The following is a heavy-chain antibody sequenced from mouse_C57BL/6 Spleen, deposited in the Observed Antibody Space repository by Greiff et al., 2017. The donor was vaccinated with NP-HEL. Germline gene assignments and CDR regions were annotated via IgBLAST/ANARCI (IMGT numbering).Heavy chain of an antibody. Sequence: DVKLVESGGGLVKPGGSLKLSCAASGFTFSDYGMHWVRQAPEKGLEWVAYISSGSSTIYYADTVKGRFTISRDNAKNTLFLQMTSLRSEDTAMYYCARDEAYYSNLDYWGQGTTLTVSS. CDR1: GFTFSDYG. J-gene: IGHJ2*01. V-gene: IGHV5-17*01. CDR3: ARDEAYYSNLDY. D-gene: IGHD2-5*01. CDR2: ISSGSSTI.